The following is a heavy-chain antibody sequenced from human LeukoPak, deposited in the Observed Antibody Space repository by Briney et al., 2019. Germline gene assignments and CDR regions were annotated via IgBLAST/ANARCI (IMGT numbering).Heavy chain of an antibody. D-gene: IGHD2-15*01. CDR3: PKGPCGRGRINWFDP. Sequence: GGSLRLSCAVSRFTLSDHWMSWVCQAPGKGLGRVANINRDGSDKNYEDSVKGRFTISRDNAKNSLYLHMDRLPPEDTPVYYCPKGPCGRGRINWFDPCGERALGTVSS. CDR1: RFTLSDHW. V-gene: IGHV3-7*01. CDR2: INRDGSDK. J-gene: IGHJ5*02.